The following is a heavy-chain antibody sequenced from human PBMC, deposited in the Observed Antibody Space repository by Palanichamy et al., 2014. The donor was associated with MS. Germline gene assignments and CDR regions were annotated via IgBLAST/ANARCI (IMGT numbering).Heavy chain of an antibody. CDR2: ISSSSSTI. J-gene: IGHJ5*02. V-gene: IGHV3-48*02. CDR1: GFTFSSYS. CDR3: AGGPHYIRGYCSGGSCYSPYDP. D-gene: IGHD2-15*01. Sequence: EVQLVGGLGEALVQPGGSLRLSCAASGFTFSSYSMNWVRQAPGKGLEWVSYISSSSSTIYYADSVKGRFTISRDNAKNSLYLQMNSLRDEDTAVYYCAGGPHYIRGYCSGGSCYSPYDPWGQGTLVTVSS.